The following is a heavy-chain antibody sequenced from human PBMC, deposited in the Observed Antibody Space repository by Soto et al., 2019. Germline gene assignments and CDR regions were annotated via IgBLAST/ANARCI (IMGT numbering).Heavy chain of an antibody. CDR1: GYTFSSYG. CDR2: ISAYNGNT. J-gene: IGHJ2*01. V-gene: IGHV1-18*01. D-gene: IGHD6-13*01. CDR3: ARDQQQLVFKWHFDL. Sequence: QAQLVQSGAEVKKPGASVKVSCKASGYTFSSYGISWVRQAPGQGLEWMGWISAYNGNTNYAQKLQGRVTMTTDTSTSTAYMELRSLRSDDTAVYYCARDQQQLVFKWHFDLWGRGTLVTVSS.